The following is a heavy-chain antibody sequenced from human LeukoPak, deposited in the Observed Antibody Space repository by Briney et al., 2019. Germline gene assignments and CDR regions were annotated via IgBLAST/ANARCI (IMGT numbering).Heavy chain of an antibody. Sequence: SETLSLTCTVSGGSISSYYWSWTRQPPGKGLEWTGSIFQSGHTYYSPSLKSRVTISVDTSNNRFSLSLSAVTAADTAIYYCARDTRTAQGFDYWGQGILVTVSS. V-gene: IGHV4-59*12. D-gene: IGHD2-15*01. CDR2: IFQSGHT. CDR3: ARDTRTAQGFDY. J-gene: IGHJ4*02. CDR1: GGSISSYY.